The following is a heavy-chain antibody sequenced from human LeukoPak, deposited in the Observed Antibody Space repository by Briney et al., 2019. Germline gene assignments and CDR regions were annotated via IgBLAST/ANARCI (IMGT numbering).Heavy chain of an antibody. D-gene: IGHD5-18*01. CDR1: GYTFTSYG. V-gene: IGHV1-18*01. Sequence: ASVKVSCKASGYTFTSYGISWVRQAPGQGLEWMGWISAYNGNTNYAQKLQGRVTMTTDTSTSTAYMELRSLRSDDTAVHYCARGGYSYGPKNQDAFDIWGQGTMVTVSS. J-gene: IGHJ3*02. CDR2: ISAYNGNT. CDR3: ARGGYSYGPKNQDAFDI.